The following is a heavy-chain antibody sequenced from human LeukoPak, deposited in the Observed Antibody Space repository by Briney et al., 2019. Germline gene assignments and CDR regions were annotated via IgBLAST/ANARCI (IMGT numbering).Heavy chain of an antibody. D-gene: IGHD4-17*01. Sequence: SETLSLTCAVSGVSFNDYYWNWVRQTPGKGLEWIGEINHSGYTNDSPSLKSRVTLSIDTSRKQFSLNLRSVTVADTGIYYCTRMTTGHDYWGQGTLVTVSS. CDR1: GVSFNDYY. CDR3: TRMTTGHDY. CDR2: INHSGYT. V-gene: IGHV4-34*01. J-gene: IGHJ4*02.